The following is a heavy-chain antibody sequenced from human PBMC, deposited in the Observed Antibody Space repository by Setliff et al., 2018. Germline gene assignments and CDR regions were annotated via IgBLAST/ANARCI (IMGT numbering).Heavy chain of an antibody. CDR1: GYPFTGYY. D-gene: IGHD1-1*01. CDR2: INPNTGAA. Sequence: EASVKVSCKAFGYPFTGYYYNHWVRQAPGQGPEWMGWINPNTGAAKYAQQFQGRVTMTRDMSLRTVYLDLSGLTSDDTAVYYCTRDPTGSNFYNFQFYMDVWGKGTTVTVSS. CDR3: TRDPTGSNFYNFQFYMDV. J-gene: IGHJ6*03. V-gene: IGHV1-2*02.